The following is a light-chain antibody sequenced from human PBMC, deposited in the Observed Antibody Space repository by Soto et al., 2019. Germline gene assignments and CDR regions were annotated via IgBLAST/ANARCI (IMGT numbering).Light chain of an antibody. CDR3: QQFNSYPIT. CDR2: AAS. V-gene: IGKV1-9*01. CDR1: QSISSW. Sequence: DIQMTQAPSTLSASVGDRVTITCRASQSISSWLAWYQQKPGKAPKLLIYAASTLQSGVPSRFSGSGSGTEFTLTISSLQPEDFATYYCQQFNSYPITFGQGTRLEIK. J-gene: IGKJ5*01.